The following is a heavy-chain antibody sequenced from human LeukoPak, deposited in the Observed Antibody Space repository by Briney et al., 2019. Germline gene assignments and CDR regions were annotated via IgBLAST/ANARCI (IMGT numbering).Heavy chain of an antibody. V-gene: IGHV3-43*02. J-gene: IGHJ5*02. CDR3: AKGPNPYCSSTSCYAP. CDR2: ISRDGGST. CDR1: GFTFDDYA. Sequence: GLSPRLSCAASGFTFDDYAMHWVRQAPGKGLEWVSLISRDGGSTYYADSVKGRFTISRDNSKNSLYLQMNSLRTEDTALYYCAKGPNPYCSSTSCYAPWGQGTLVTVSS. D-gene: IGHD2-2*01.